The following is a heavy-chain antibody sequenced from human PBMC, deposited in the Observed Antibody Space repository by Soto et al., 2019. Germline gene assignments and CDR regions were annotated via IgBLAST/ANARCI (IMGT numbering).Heavy chain of an antibody. Sequence: QLQLQESGSGLVKPSQTLSLTCAVSGGSISSGGYSWSWIRQPPGKGLEWIGYIYHSGSTYYNPSLQSRVHISVDRSKNQFSLKLSSVTAADTAVYYCARRRGFPYYYGMDVWGQGTTVTVSS. J-gene: IGHJ6*02. V-gene: IGHV4-30-2*01. D-gene: IGHD5-12*01. CDR3: ARRRGFPYYYGMDV. CDR2: IYHSGST. CDR1: GGSISSGGYS.